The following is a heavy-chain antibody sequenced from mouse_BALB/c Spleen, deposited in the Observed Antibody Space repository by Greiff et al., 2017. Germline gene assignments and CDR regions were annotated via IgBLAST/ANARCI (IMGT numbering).Heavy chain of an antibody. CDR3: ARRLLQDYYAMDY. V-gene: IGHV5-17*02. D-gene: IGHD1-1*01. CDR1: GFTFSSFG. Sequence: EVQVVESGGGLVQPGGSRKLSCAASGFTFSSFGMHWVRQAPEKGLEWVAYISSGSSTIYYADTVKGRFTISRDNPKNTLFLQMTSLRSEDTAMYYCARRLLQDYYAMDYWGQGTSVTVSS. J-gene: IGHJ4*01. CDR2: ISSGSSTI.